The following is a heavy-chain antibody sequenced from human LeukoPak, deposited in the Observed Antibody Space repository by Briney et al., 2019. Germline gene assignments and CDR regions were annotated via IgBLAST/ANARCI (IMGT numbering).Heavy chain of an antibody. J-gene: IGHJ4*02. Sequence: PSETLSLTCTVSGGSISSSSYYWGWIRQPPGKGLEWIGSIYYSGSTYYNPSLKSRVTISVDTSKNQFSLKLSSVTAADTAVYYCASPHPSRLDRYYFDYWGQGTLVTVSS. V-gene: IGHV4-39*01. CDR1: GGSISSSSYY. D-gene: IGHD3/OR15-3a*01. CDR3: ASPHPSRLDRYYFDY. CDR2: IYYSGST.